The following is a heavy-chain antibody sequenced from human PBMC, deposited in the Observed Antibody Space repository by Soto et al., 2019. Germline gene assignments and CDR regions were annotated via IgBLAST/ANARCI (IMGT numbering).Heavy chain of an antibody. Sequence: SETLSLTCTVSGGSISSYYWNWIRQPPGKGLEWIGYIYYIGSTYYNPSLKSRVTISVDTSKNQFSLKLSSVTAADTAVYYCARHASGTVIDYWGQGTLVTVPQ. J-gene: IGHJ4*02. V-gene: IGHV4-59*08. D-gene: IGHD1-26*01. CDR1: GGSISSYY. CDR2: IYYIGST. CDR3: ARHASGTVIDY.